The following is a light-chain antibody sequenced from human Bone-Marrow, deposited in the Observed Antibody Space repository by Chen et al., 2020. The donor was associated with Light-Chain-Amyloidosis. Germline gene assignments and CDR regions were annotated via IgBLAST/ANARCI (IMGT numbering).Light chain of an antibody. Sequence: QPALTQPASVSGSPGQSITISCTGTSSDVGGYNYVSWYQQEPGKAPKLMISEVSNRPSGVSNRFSGSKYGNTASLTISGLQAEDEADYYCSSYTSSSTLVFGGGTKLTVL. CDR1: SSDVGGYNY. CDR3: SSYTSSSTLV. J-gene: IGLJ2*01. V-gene: IGLV2-14*01. CDR2: EVS.